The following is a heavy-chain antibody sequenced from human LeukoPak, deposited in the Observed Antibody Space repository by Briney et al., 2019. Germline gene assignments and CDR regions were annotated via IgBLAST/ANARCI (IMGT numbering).Heavy chain of an antibody. J-gene: IGHJ3*02. CDR3: AREIWGSSLGAFDI. D-gene: IGHD3-16*01. CDR2: INPNSGGT. V-gene: IGHV1-2*02. CDR1: GYTFTGYY. Sequence: ASVKVSCKASGYTFTGYYMHWVRQAPGQGLEWMGWINPNSGGTNYAQKFQGRVTMTRDTSISTAYMELRSLRSDDTAVYYCAREIWGSSLGAFDIWGQGTMVTVSS.